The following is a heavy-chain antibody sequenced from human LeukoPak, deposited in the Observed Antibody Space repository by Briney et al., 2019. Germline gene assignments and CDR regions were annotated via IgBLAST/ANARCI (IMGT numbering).Heavy chain of an antibody. J-gene: IGHJ4*01. CDR2: INPNSGAT. CDR1: GYTLTDYY. Sequence: ASVRVSCKASGYTLTDYYLHWVRQAPGQGLKWMGWINPNSGATHYAQSFQARVTMTRDTSIASSYMELTGLESDDTAVYYCARGRRILGGPENAGDFFDFWGQGSLVTVSS. D-gene: IGHD3-16*01. CDR3: ARGRRILGGPENAGDFFDF. V-gene: IGHV1-2*02.